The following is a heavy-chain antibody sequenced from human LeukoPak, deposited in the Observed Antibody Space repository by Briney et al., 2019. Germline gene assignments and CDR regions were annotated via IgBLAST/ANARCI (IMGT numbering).Heavy chain of an antibody. V-gene: IGHV1-58*02. Sequence: GASVKVSCKASGFTFTSSAMQWVRQARGQRLEWIGWIVVGSGNTNYAQKFQERVTITRDMSTSTAYMELSSLRSEDTAVYYCAADLVYAIPIPGYYYYGMDVWGQGTTVTVSS. CDR3: AADLVYAIPIPGYYYYGMDV. J-gene: IGHJ6*02. D-gene: IGHD2-8*01. CDR1: GFTFTSSA. CDR2: IVVGSGNT.